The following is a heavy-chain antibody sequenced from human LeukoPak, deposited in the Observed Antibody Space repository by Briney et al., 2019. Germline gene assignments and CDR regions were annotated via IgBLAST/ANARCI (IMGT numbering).Heavy chain of an antibody. V-gene: IGHV4-61*01. Sequence: PSETLSLTCTVSGGSVSSGSYYWSWIRQPPGKGLEWIGYIYYSGSTNYNPSLKSRVTISVDTSKNQFSLKLSSVTAADTAVYYCARDGEAGFDYWGQGTLVTVSS. CDR3: ARDGEAGFDY. D-gene: IGHD7-27*01. J-gene: IGHJ4*02. CDR2: IYYSGST. CDR1: GGSVSSGSYY.